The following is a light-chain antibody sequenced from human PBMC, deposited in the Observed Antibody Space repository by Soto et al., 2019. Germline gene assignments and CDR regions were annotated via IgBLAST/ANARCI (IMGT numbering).Light chain of an antibody. J-gene: IGKJ1*01. CDR3: QQYKHWPTT. V-gene: IGKV3-15*01. CDR2: GAS. CDR1: QSVSTT. Sequence: EIVMTQSPATLSVSPGQSASLSCRASQSVSTTVAWYHQKPGQAPRLLVYGASPSAPGIPARFSGSGAGTDFTLTIPSLQSEDFGVYFCQQYKHWPTTFGQGTKVDIK.